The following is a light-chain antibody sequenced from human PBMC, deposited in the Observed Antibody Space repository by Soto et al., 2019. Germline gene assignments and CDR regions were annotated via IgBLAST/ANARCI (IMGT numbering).Light chain of an antibody. CDR2: GAA. V-gene: IGKV3-20*01. J-gene: IGKJ5*01. Sequence: EIVLTQSPGTLSLSPGERATLSCRASQSVSNSYLAWYQQKPGQAPRLLIYGAATRATGIPDRFSGSGSGTDFILTISRLEPEDFAVYYCQRYGSSPPITFGQGTRLEIK. CDR1: QSVSNSY. CDR3: QRYGSSPPIT.